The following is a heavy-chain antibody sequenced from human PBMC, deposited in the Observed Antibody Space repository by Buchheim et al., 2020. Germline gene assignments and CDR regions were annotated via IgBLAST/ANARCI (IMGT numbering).Heavy chain of an antibody. CDR3: ARGRRYCSSTSCTPRYFDWLFSY. Sequence: QVQLVQSGAEVKKPGASVKVSCKASGYTFTSYYMHWVRQAPGQGLEWMGIINPSGGSTSYAQKFQGRVNMTRDTSTSTVYMELSSLRSEDTAVYYCARGRRYCSSTSCTPRYFDWLFSYWGQGTL. D-gene: IGHD2-2*01. CDR2: INPSGGST. V-gene: IGHV1-46*01. J-gene: IGHJ4*02. CDR1: GYTFTSYY.